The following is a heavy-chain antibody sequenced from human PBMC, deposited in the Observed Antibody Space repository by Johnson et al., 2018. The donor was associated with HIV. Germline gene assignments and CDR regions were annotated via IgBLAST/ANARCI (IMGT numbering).Heavy chain of an antibody. D-gene: IGHD6-19*01. V-gene: IGHV3-23*04. CDR3: AKDRSTGWYPAFDI. CDR1: GFTFSSYA. Sequence: VQLVESGGGLIQPGGSLRLSCEASGFTFSSYAMNWVRQAPGKGLEWVSAISGRGGSTYYADSVKGRFTISRDNSKNTLYLQMNSLRAEDTALYYCAKDRSTGWYPAFDIWGQGTMVTFSS. CDR2: ISGRGGST. J-gene: IGHJ3*02.